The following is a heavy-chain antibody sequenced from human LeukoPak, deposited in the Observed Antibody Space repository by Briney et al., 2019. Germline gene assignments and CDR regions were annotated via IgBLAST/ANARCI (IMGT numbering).Heavy chain of an antibody. J-gene: IGHJ4*02. CDR3: ARVDKDWGDYFDY. Sequence: SETLSLTCTVSGGSISSYYWSWIRQPPGKGLEWIGYIYYSGSTNYNPSLKSRVTISVDTSKNQFSLKLSSVTAAGTAVYYCARVDKDWGDYFDYWGQGTLVTVSS. CDR1: GGSISSYY. D-gene: IGHD3-10*01. V-gene: IGHV4-59*01. CDR2: IYYSGST.